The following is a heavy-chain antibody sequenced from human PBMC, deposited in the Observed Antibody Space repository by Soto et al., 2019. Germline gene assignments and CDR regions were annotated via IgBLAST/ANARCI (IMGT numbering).Heavy chain of an antibody. CDR1: GFTFSSYD. CDR2: IGTAGDT. Sequence: GGSLRLSCAASGFTFSSYDMHWVRQATGKGLEWVSAIGTAGDTYYPGSVKGRFTISRENAKNSLYLQMNSLRAEDTAVYYCAREGCDPYYDFWSGPGGMYGMDVWGQGTTVTVSS. J-gene: IGHJ6*02. V-gene: IGHV3-13*01. CDR3: AREGCDPYYDFWSGPGGMYGMDV. D-gene: IGHD3-3*01.